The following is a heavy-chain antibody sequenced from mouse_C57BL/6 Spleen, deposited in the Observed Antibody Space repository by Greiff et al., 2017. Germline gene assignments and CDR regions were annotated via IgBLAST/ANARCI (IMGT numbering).Heavy chain of an antibody. D-gene: IGHD1-1*01. CDR3: ARWIYYYGSRGYFDV. J-gene: IGHJ1*03. Sequence: EVKLMESGPGLVKPSQSLSLTCSVTGYSITSGYYWNWIRQFPGNKLEWMGYISYDGSNNYNPSLKNRISITRDTSKNQFFLKLNSVTTEDTATYYCARWIYYYGSRGYFDVWGTGTTVTVSS. CDR2: ISYDGSN. V-gene: IGHV3-6*01. CDR1: GYSITSGYY.